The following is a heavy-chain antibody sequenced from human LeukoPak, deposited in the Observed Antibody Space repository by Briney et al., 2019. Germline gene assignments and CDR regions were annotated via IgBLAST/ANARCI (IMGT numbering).Heavy chain of an antibody. CDR1: GYSFPSYG. J-gene: IGHJ4*02. D-gene: IGHD3-10*01. CDR2: ISPYNDNT. Sequence: ASVKVPCKASGYSFPSYGISWVRQAPGQGPEWMGWISPYNDNTNYAQKLQGRATLTTDTSTSTAYMELRSLRSDDTAVYYCARHFYGSGTYYHFDYWGQGTLVTVSS. CDR3: ARHFYGSGTYYHFDY. V-gene: IGHV1-18*01.